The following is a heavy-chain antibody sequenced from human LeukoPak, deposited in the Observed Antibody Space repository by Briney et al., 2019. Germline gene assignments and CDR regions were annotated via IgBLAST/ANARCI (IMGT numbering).Heavy chain of an antibody. CDR2: IYTGGNT. V-gene: IGHV3-53*01. J-gene: IGHJ4*02. D-gene: IGHD4-17*01. Sequence: PGGSLRLSCAASGFTVSATYMNWVRQAQGKGLEWVSIIYTGGNTYYADSVKGRFTISRDISKNTLYLQMNSLRAEDTAVYYCARGTVTAPDYWGQGTLVTVSS. CDR1: GFTVSATY. CDR3: ARGTVTAPDY.